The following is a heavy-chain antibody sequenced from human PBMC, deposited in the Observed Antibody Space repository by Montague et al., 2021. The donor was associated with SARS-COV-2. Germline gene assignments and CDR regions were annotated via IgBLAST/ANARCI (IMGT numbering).Heavy chain of an antibody. J-gene: IGHJ4*02. CDR1: GDSISSGTYY. V-gene: IGHV4-61*02. D-gene: IGHD1-26*01. CDR3: ARVGGNYHRYFDY. Sequence: TLSLTCTVSGDSISSGTYYWSWIRQPAGKGLEWIGRIYTSGGTNYNPSLKSRVTMSVDPSKNQFSLTMSSVTAADTAVYYCARVGGNYHRYFDYWGQGSLVTVSS. CDR2: IYTSGGT.